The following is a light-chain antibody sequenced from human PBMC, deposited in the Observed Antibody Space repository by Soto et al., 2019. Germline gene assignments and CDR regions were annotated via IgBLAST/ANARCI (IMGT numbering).Light chain of an antibody. J-gene: IGKJ1*01. CDR1: QSVTNS. Sequence: EIVLTQSPATLSLSPGERATLSCRASQSVTNSLAWYQQKPGQAPRLLVYDASNRATGIPTRFSGSGSGTDFTLTISNLEPEDFAVYYCQQYGSSPQTFGQGTKVDIK. CDR2: DAS. V-gene: IGKV3-11*01. CDR3: QQYGSSPQT.